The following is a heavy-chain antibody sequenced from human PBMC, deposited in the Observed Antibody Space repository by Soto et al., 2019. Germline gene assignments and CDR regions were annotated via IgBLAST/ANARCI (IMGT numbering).Heavy chain of an antibody. CDR3: AREKSSSSFDY. Sequence: QVQLVQSGAEVKKPGASVKVSCKASGYTFTRYDINWVRQATGQGLEWMGWMNPNSGNTGYAQKFQGRVTMTRNTSISTSYMALISLRSEDTAVYYLAREKSSSSFDYWCQGTLVTVSS. CDR2: MNPNSGNT. CDR1: GYTFTRYD. D-gene: IGHD6-6*01. J-gene: IGHJ4*02. V-gene: IGHV1-8*01.